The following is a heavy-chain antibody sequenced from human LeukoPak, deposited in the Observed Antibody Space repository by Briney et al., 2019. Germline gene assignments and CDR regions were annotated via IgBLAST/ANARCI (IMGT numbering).Heavy chain of an antibody. V-gene: IGHV1-3*01. CDR3: ARAGGGYSGSYYDFDY. J-gene: IGHJ4*02. CDR1: GYTLTSYA. Sequence: ASVKVSCKASGYTLTSYAMHWVRQAPGQRLEWMGWINAGNGNTKYSQKFQGRVTITRDTSASTAYMELSSLRSEDTAVYYCARAGGGYSGSYYDFDYWGQGTLVTVSS. CDR2: INAGNGNT. D-gene: IGHD1-26*01.